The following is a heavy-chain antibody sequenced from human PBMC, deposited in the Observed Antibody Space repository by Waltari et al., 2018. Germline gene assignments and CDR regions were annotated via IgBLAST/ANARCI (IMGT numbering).Heavy chain of an antibody. CDR3: GIAAPPDYFDY. CDR2: IYPGDSNN. Sequence: EVQLVQSGAEVKKPGESLKISCKGSGYSFTSYWIGWVRQMPGKCLGWMGIIYPGDSNNRYRPSFQGQVTISADKSISTAYLQWSSLKASDTAMYYCGIAAPPDYFDYWGQGTLVTVSS. V-gene: IGHV5-51*03. D-gene: IGHD6-6*01. J-gene: IGHJ4*02. CDR1: GYSFTSYW.